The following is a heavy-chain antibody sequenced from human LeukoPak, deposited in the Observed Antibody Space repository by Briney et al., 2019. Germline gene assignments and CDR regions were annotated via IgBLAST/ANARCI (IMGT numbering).Heavy chain of an antibody. CDR1: GFTFSSYW. J-gene: IGHJ3*02. D-gene: IGHD3-16*01. CDR3: ARVPAGERRGGAFDI. V-gene: IGHV3-74*01. CDR2: INSDGSST. Sequence: GGSLRLSSAASGFTFSSYWMHWVRQAPGKGLVWVSRINSDGSSTSYADSVKGRFTISRDNAKNTLYLQMNSLRAEDTAVYYCARVPAGERRGGAFDIWGQGTMVTVSS.